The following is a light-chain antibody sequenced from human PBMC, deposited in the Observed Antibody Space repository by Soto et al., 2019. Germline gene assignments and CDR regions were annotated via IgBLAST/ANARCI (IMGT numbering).Light chain of an antibody. J-gene: IGKJ3*01. CDR2: AAS. CDR3: QKYNSAPRT. V-gene: IGKV1-27*01. Sequence: DIQMTQSPSTLSGSVGDRVTITCRASQTISSWLAWYQQKPGKAPKLLIYAASTLQSGVPSRFSGSGSGTDFTLTISSLQPEDVATYYCQKYNSAPRTFGPGTKVDIK. CDR1: QTISSW.